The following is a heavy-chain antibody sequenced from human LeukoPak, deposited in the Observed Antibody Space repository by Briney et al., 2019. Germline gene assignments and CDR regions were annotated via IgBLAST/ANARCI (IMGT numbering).Heavy chain of an antibody. J-gene: IGHJ4*02. CDR3: ARVHGDWELLGTYYFDY. CDR1: GFTFDDYG. Sequence: PWGSLRLSGAASGFTFDDYGMSWVRQAPGKGLEWGSGINWNGGSTGYADSVKGRFTISRDNAKNSLYLQMNSLRAEDTALYYCARVHGDWELLGTYYFDYWGQGTLVTVSS. D-gene: IGHD1-26*01. CDR2: INWNGGST. V-gene: IGHV3-20*04.